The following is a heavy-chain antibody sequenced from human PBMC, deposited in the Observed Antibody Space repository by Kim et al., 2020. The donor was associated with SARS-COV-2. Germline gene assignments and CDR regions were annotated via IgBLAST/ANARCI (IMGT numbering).Heavy chain of an antibody. CDR1: GYTFTGYY. V-gene: IGHV1-2*02. D-gene: IGHD3-9*01. CDR3: ARTYDILTGGDAFDI. J-gene: IGHJ3*02. Sequence: ASVKVSCKASGYTFTGYYMHWVRQAPGQGLEWMGWINPNSGGTNYAQKFQGRVTMTRDTSISTAYMELSRLRSDDTAVYYCARTYDILTGGDAFDIWGQGTMVTVSS. CDR2: INPNSGGT.